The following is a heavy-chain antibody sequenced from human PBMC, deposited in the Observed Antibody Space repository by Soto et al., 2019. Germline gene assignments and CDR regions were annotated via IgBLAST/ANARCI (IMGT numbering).Heavy chain of an antibody. CDR3: ARAGYDYADLVYFQH. V-gene: IGHV1-18*01. D-gene: IGHD3-22*01. Sequence: ASVKVSCKTSGYTFTNYGISWVRQAPGQGLEWLGWISGYSGETNYAQNLQGRVTVTTDTSRSTAYMELRSLRSDDTAVYYCARAGYDYADLVYFQHWGQGTLVTVSS. CDR2: ISGYSGET. J-gene: IGHJ1*01. CDR1: GYTFTNYG.